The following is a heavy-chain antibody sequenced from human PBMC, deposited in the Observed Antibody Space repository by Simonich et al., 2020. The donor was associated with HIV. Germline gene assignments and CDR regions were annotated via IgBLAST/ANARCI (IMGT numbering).Heavy chain of an antibody. D-gene: IGHD1-1*01. CDR3: ARGIPRNYYYFYYMDV. J-gene: IGHJ6*03. Sequence: QVQLQQWGAGLLKPSETLSLTCAVYGGSFSGYYWSWIRQPPGKGLEWIGEINHSGSTNYNPSLMSRVTISVDTSKNQFSLKLSSVTAADTAVYSCARGIPRNYYYFYYMDVWGKGTTVIVSS. CDR1: GGSFSGYY. CDR2: INHSGST. V-gene: IGHV4-34*01.